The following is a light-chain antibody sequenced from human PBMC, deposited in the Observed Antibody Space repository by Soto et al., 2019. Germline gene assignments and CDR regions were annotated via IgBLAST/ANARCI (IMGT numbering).Light chain of an antibody. CDR2: DVT. CDR3: CSYAGSYFYV. CDR1: SSNFGDYNY. J-gene: IGLJ1*01. V-gene: IGLV2-11*01. Sequence: QSVLTQPPSVSGSPGQSVTISCTGTSSNFGDYNYVSWYQQYPGKAPKLMIYDVTERPSGVPHRFSGSKSGDTASLTISGLQAEDEADYYCCSYAGSYFYVFGTGTKLTVL.